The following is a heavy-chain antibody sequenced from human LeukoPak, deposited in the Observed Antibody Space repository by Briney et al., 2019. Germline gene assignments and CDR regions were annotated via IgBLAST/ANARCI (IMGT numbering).Heavy chain of an antibody. J-gene: IGHJ4*02. D-gene: IGHD3-10*01. Sequence: SQTLSLTCTVSGGSISSGDYYWSWICQPPGKGLEWIGYIYYSGSTYYNPSLKSRVTISVDTSKNQFSLKLSSVTAADTAVYYCARVVPDYYGSGIYYNVYFDYWGQGTLVTVSS. CDR3: ARVVPDYYGSGIYYNVYFDY. CDR2: IYYSGST. V-gene: IGHV4-30-4*01. CDR1: GGSISSGDYY.